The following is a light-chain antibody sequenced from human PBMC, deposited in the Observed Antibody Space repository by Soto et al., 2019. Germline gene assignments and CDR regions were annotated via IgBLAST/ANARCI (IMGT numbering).Light chain of an antibody. CDR1: QDINVY. J-gene: IGKJ2*03. CDR3: QHAYVAPYS. V-gene: IGKV1-39*01. CDR2: SAS. Sequence: DIQMTQSPSPVSASICDTVTITCLASQDINVYLNWYQQKPGEVPKLLIYSASSLHSGVPSRFTGSGSETDFTLTIRSLQPEDFATYYCQHAYVAPYSFGQGTKVDIK.